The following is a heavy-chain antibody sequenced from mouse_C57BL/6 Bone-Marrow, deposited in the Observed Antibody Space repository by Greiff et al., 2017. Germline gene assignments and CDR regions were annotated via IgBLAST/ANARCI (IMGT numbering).Heavy chain of an antibody. CDR2: IRLRSDNYAT. Sequence: EVQLVESGGGLVQPGGSMKLSCVASGFTFSNYWMHWVRQSPEKGLEWVAQIRLRSDNYATPYTESVKGRFTISRDDAESSVYLQMNNLRAEDTGIYYCTYYGSSPWWDFEVWGTGTTVTVSS. J-gene: IGHJ1*03. CDR1: GFTFSNYW. D-gene: IGHD1-1*01. CDR3: TYYGSSPWWDFEV. V-gene: IGHV6-3*01.